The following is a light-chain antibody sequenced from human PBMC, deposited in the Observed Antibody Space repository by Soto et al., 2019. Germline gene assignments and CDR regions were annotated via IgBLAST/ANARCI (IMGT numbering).Light chain of an antibody. CDR3: SSFAGGTIP. CDR2: EVS. CDR1: SNDVGGYNY. V-gene: IGLV2-8*01. J-gene: IGLJ1*01. Sequence: QSALTQPPSASGSPGQSVTISCTGTSNDVGGYNYVSWYQQHPGKAPKLIIYEVSKRPSGVPDRFSGSKSGNTASLTVSGLQAEDEADYYCSSFAGGTIPFGTGTKVTVL.